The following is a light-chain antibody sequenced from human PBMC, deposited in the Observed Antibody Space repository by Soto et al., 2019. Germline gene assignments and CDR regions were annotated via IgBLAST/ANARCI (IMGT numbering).Light chain of an antibody. CDR3: QQSYSTPFG. J-gene: IGKJ5*01. CDR1: QSISSY. CDR2: ATS. Sequence: DIQMTQSASSLSASVGDRFTITCRSSQSISSYLNWYQQKPGKAPKLLIYATSSLQSGVPSRFSGSGSGTDFTLTISSLQPEDFATYYCQQSYSTPFGFGQGTRLEIK. V-gene: IGKV1-39*01.